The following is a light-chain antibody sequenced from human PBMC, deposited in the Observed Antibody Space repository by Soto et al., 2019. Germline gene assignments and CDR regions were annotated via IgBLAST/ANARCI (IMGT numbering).Light chain of an antibody. CDR2: WAS. CDR1: QSVLYSPNNKNY. V-gene: IGKV4-1*01. Sequence: DIVMTQSPDSLAVSLGERATINCKSSQSVLYSPNNKNYLAWYQQKPGQPPKLLVYWASTRESGVPDRFSGSGSETDFTLTISSLQAEDVAVYYCQQYINAPQTFGQGTKVELK. J-gene: IGKJ1*01. CDR3: QQYINAPQT.